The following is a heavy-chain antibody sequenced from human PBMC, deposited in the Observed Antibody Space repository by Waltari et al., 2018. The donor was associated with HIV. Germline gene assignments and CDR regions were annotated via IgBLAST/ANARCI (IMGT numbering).Heavy chain of an antibody. J-gene: IGHJ3*02. D-gene: IGHD3-22*01. CDR3: ARDLVEGFYYDSSGYYFDAFDI. Sequence: EVQLVESGGGLVKPGGSLRPSCAASGFTFSSYSINWVRQAPGKGLEWIASIRSCSNYVSYADTLKGRFTISRDNGKKSLYLQMNSLRAEDTAVYYCARDLVEGFYYDSSGYYFDAFDIWGQGTMVTVSS. CDR2: IRSCSNYV. V-gene: IGHV3-21*01. CDR1: GFTFSSYS.